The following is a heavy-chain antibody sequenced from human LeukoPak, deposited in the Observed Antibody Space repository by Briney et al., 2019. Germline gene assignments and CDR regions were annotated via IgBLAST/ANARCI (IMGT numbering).Heavy chain of an antibody. CDR2: ISAYNGNT. Sequence: ASVTVSCTASGYSFSGHGITWVRQAPGQGLEWMGWISAYNGNTKYAQNLQGRVTMTTDISTSTAYMELRSLRSDDTAVYYCARRLPAAVDYWGQGTLVTVSS. CDR3: ARRLPAAVDY. D-gene: IGHD2-2*01. CDR1: GYSFSGHG. J-gene: IGHJ4*02. V-gene: IGHV1-18*01.